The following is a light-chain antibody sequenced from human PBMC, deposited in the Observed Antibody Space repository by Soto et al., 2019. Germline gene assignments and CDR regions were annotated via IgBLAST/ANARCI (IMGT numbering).Light chain of an antibody. V-gene: IGKV3-11*01. CDR3: QQSHNWPRT. CDR1: QSVSSSH. J-gene: IGKJ1*01. CDR2: EAS. Sequence: EIVMTQSPATLSLSPGERATLSCRASQSVSSSHLAGYQQRPGQAPRLLMSEASNRATGSPARFSGSGSGTDVTLTISSLEPEDFAVYYCQQSHNWPRTFGQGTKVDI.